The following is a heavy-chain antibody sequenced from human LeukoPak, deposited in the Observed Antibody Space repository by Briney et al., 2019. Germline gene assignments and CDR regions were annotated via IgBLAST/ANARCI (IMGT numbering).Heavy chain of an antibody. CDR3: TTDRRSFGLGYYYYYYMDV. V-gene: IGHV3-15*01. J-gene: IGHJ6*03. D-gene: IGHD3/OR15-3a*01. CDR1: GFTFSNAW. Sequence: GGSLRLSCAASGFTFSNAWMSWVRQAPGKGLEWVGRIKSKTDGGTTDYAAPVKGRFTISRDDSKNTLYLQMNSLKTEDTAVYYCTTDRRSFGLGYYYYYYMDVWGKGTTVTVSS. CDR2: IKSKTDGGTT.